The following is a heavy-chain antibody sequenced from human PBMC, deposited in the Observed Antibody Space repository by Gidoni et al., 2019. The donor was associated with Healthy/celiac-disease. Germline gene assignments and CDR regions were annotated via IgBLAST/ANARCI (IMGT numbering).Heavy chain of an antibody. CDR3: ARDRYCSSTSCYASWFDP. V-gene: IGHV1-69*04. Sequence: VQLVQSAAELQKPGSTAQVSCHASGGTSSSYPLSWVRQAPGQGLEWMGRVIPSLGIANYAQKFQGRVTITADKSTSTAYMGLSSLRSEDTAVYYCARDRYCSSTSCYASWFDPWGQGTLVTVSS. D-gene: IGHD2-2*01. J-gene: IGHJ5*02. CDR2: VIPSLGIA. CDR1: GGTSSSYP.